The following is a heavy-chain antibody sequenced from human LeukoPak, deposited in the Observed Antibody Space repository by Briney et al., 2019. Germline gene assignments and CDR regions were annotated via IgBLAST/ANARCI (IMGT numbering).Heavy chain of an antibody. CDR3: ARVLNYYDSSGYYYYCDY. CDR1: GASITTGGHY. D-gene: IGHD3-22*01. J-gene: IGHJ4*02. CDR2: IHHSGST. Sequence: SETLSLTCTVSGASITTGGHYWSWIRQHPGKGLEWIGYIHHSGSTYYDPSLKRRVALSVDTSKNQFSLNLTSVTAADTAVYYCARVLNYYDSSGYYYYCDYWGQGTLLAVSS. V-gene: IGHV4-31*03.